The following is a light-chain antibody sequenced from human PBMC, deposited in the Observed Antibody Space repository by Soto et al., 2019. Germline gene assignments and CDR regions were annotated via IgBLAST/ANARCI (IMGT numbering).Light chain of an antibody. CDR2: DVS. J-gene: IGLJ1*01. CDR1: SSDVGAYNY. Sequence: QSVLTQSASVSGSPGQSITISCTGTSSDVGAYNYVSWYQQHPGKAPKLIIYDVSNRPSGVSNRFSGSKSGNTASLTISALHAEDEADYYCSSFTSSSTRVYGTGTKVTVL. V-gene: IGLV2-14*01. CDR3: SSFTSSSTRV.